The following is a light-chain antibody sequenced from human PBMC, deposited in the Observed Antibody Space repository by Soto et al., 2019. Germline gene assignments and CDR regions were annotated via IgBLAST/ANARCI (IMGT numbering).Light chain of an antibody. CDR3: AAWGDSLNGPV. Sequence: QSVLTQPPSASGTPGQRVTISCSGSSSNIGSNTVNWYQQLPGTAPKLLIYSNNQRPSGVPDRFSGSKSGTSASLAISGLPSEDEADYYCAAWGDSLNGPVFGGGTKVTLL. CDR1: SSNIGSNT. J-gene: IGLJ2*01. V-gene: IGLV1-44*01. CDR2: SNN.